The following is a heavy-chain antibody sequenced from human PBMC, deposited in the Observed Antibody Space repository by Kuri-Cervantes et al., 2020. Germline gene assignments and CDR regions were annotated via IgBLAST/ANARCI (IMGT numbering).Heavy chain of an antibody. CDR3: ARGYSYADY. CDR2: ISSSSSYI. V-gene: IGHV3-21*04. Sequence: LSLTCAASGFTFSSYSMSWVRQAPGKGLEWVSSISSSSSYIYYADSVKGRFTISRDNSKNTLYLQMNSLRAEDTAVYYCARGYSYADYWGQGTLVTVSS. J-gene: IGHJ4*02. D-gene: IGHD5-18*01. CDR1: GFTFSSYS.